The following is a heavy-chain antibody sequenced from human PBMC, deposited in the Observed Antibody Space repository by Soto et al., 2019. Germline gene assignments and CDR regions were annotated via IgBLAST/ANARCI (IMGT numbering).Heavy chain of an antibody. J-gene: IGHJ4*02. D-gene: IGHD6-19*01. CDR3: AKDKVAVAGPYYFDY. Sequence: GGSLRLSCAASGFTFSRQWMHWVRQAPGKGLEWVSRITSDGSSTSYADSVKGRFTISRDNAKNSLYLQMNSLRAEDTALYYCAKDKVAVAGPYYFDYWGQGTLVTVSS. CDR2: ITSDGSST. CDR1: GFTFSRQW. V-gene: IGHV3-74*01.